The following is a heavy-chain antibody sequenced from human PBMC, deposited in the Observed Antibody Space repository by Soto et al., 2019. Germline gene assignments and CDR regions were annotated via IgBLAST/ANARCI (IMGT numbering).Heavy chain of an antibody. CDR1: GDSINMSDNF. V-gene: IGHV4-39*01. D-gene: IGHD1-26*01. CDR2: IYYTGST. Sequence: QLHLQESGPGLVKPSGTLSLICNVSGDSINMSDNFWGWIRQSPGKGLEWIGNIYYTGSTYYNPSLKSRVTMSIDTSRTQFSLDLRSVTAADTAVYYCASPVATVRAFDVWGRVTMVTVSS. J-gene: IGHJ3*01. CDR3: ASPVATVRAFDV.